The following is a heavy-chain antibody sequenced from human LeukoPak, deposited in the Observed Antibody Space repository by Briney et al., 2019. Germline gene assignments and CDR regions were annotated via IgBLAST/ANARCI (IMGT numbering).Heavy chain of an antibody. V-gene: IGHV4-59*01. CDR2: IYYSGST. CDR3: ARDRVEYSSSPGYYYYYMDV. CDR1: GGSIRSYY. D-gene: IGHD6-6*01. J-gene: IGHJ6*03. Sequence: SSETLSLTCTVSGGSIRSYYWSWIRQPPGKGLEWIGYIYYSGSTNYNPSLKSRVTISVDTSKNQFSLKLSSVTAADTAVYYCARDRVEYSSSPGYYYYYMDVWGKGTTVTVSS.